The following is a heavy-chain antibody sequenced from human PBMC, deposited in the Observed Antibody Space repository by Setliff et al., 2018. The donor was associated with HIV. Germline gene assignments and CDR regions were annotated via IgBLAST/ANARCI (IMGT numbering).Heavy chain of an antibody. J-gene: IGHJ6*02. CDR1: GDFFSNYA. CDR3: ARESEMATAANYYYGMGV. CDR2: IIPIFGTT. D-gene: IGHD2-2*01. V-gene: IGHV1-69*13. Sequence: ASVKVSCKASGDFFSNYAINWVRQAPGQGLEWMGAIIPIFGTTNYAQKFHDRVTITADESTSTAYMDLSSLTSADTAVYYCARESEMATAANYYYGMGVWGQGTKVTVS.